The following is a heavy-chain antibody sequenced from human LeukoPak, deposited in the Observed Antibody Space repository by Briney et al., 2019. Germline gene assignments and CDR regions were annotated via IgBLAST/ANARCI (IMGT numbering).Heavy chain of an antibody. D-gene: IGHD6-19*01. CDR2: INSDGSST. Sequence: GGSLRLSCAASGFTFSSYWMHWVRQAPGKGLVWVSRINSDGSSTSYADSVKGRFTISRDNAKNTLYLQMNSLRAEDTAVYYCARGRTLSGWYLPFDYWGQGTLVTVSS. CDR1: GFTFSSYW. CDR3: ARGRTLSGWYLPFDY. V-gene: IGHV3-74*01. J-gene: IGHJ4*02.